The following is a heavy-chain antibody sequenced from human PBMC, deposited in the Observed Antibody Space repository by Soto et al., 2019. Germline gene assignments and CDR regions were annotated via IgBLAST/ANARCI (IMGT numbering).Heavy chain of an antibody. CDR3: ARDIEPYSSSWPNYYFDY. D-gene: IGHD6-13*01. CDR1: GDSVSSNSAA. Sequence: KQSQTLSLTCAISGDSVSSNSAAWNWIRQSPSRGLEWLGRTYYRSKWYNDYAVSVKSRITINPDTSKNQFSLQLNSVTPEDTAVYYCARDIEPYSSSWPNYYFDYWGQGTLVTVSS. V-gene: IGHV6-1*01. J-gene: IGHJ4*02. CDR2: TYYRSKWYN.